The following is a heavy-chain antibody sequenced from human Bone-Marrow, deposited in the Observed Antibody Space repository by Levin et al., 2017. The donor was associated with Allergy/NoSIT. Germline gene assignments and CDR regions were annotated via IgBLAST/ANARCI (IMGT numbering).Heavy chain of an antibody. CDR1: GGSFSGYY. D-gene: IGHD5-12*01. CDR3: AREGVYSGYDPYYFDY. CDR2: INHSGST. J-gene: IGHJ4*02. Sequence: NPSETLSLTCAVYGGSFSGYYWSWIRQPPGKGLEWIGEINHSGSTNYNPSLKSRVTISVDTSKNQFSLKLSSVTAADTAVYYCAREGVYSGYDPYYFDYWGQGTLVTVSS. V-gene: IGHV4-34*01.